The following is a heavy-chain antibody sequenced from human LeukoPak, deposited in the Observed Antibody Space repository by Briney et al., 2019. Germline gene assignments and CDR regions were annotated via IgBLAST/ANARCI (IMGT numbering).Heavy chain of an antibody. CDR3: TREDRPFCPFAY. V-gene: IGHV4-4*02. J-gene: IGHJ4*02. CDR1: GGSIDITNY. Sequence: PSGTLSLTCGVSGGSIDITNYWSWVRQAPGKGLEWIGEISHDGTTNYNPSLRSRVAMSFDSANNQFSLSLTSVTAADTAVYYCTREDRPFCPFAYWGQGVLVTVSS. CDR2: ISHDGTT. D-gene: IGHD3-22*01.